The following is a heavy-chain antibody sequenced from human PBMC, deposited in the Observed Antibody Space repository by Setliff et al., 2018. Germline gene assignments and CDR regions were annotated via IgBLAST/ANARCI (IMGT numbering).Heavy chain of an antibody. J-gene: IGHJ4*02. D-gene: IGHD4-17*01. CDR3: AGGRRYDYGWDFDY. V-gene: IGHV4-38-2*02. CDR2: ITHSGST. Sequence: SETLSLTCTVSGYSISSGHYWGWIRQPPGKGLEWIGSITHSGSTYYNPSLRSRVTISLDTSKNQFSPKLTSVTAADTAVYYCAGGRRYDYGWDFDYWGQGTLVTVSS. CDR1: GYSISSGHY.